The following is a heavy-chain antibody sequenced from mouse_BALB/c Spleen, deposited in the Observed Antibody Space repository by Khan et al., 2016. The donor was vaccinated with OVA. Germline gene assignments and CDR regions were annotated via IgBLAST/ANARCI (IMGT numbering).Heavy chain of an antibody. CDR2: INPTSGYT. CDR3: ARDRIDY. J-gene: IGHJ2*01. Sequence: QVQLQQSGAELAKPGASVKMSCTASGYTFTSYWMHWIKQRPGQGLEWIGYINPTSGYTDYNQKFKDKATLTADKSSSTAYRQLSSLTSDDSAVYYCARDRIDYWGQGTALTVSS. V-gene: IGHV1-7*01. CDR1: GYTFTSYW.